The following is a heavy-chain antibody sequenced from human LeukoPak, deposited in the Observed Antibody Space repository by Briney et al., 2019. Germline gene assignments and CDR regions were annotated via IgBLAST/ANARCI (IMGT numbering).Heavy chain of an antibody. CDR3: AKDPYDSTFDY. CDR1: GFTFSSYG. V-gene: IGHV3-23*01. J-gene: IGHJ4*02. Sequence: PGGTLRLSWAASGFTFSSYGMSWVRQAPGKGLEWVSAISGSGGSTYYADSVKGRFTISRDNSKNTLYLQMNSLRAEDTAVYYCAKDPYDSTFDYWGQGTLVTVSS. D-gene: IGHD3-22*01. CDR2: ISGSGGST.